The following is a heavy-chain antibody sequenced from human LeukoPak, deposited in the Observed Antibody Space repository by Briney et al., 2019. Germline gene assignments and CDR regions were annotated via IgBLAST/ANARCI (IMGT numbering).Heavy chain of an antibody. CDR1: GFTFSSYA. D-gene: IGHD2-2*01. V-gene: IGHV3-21*01. J-gene: IGHJ6*02. CDR3: ARGSYCSSTSCYYYYGMDV. Sequence: GGSLRLSCAASGFTFSSYAMSWVRQAPGKGLEWVSSISSSSSYIYYADSVKGRFTISRDNAKNSLYLQMNSLRAEDTAVYYCARGSYCSSTSCYYYYGMDVWGQGTTVTVSS. CDR2: ISSSSSYI.